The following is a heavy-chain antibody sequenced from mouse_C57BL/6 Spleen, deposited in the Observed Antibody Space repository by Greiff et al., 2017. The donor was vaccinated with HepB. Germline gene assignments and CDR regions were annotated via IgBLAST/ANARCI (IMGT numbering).Heavy chain of an antibody. CDR3: ARWMSRYWYFDV. J-gene: IGHJ1*03. V-gene: IGHV1-26*01. Sequence: EVQLQQSGPELVKPGASVKISCKASGYTFTDYYMNWVKQSHGKSLEWIGDINPNNGGTSYNQKFKGKATLTVDKSSSTAYMELRSLTSEDSAVYYWARWMSRYWYFDVWGTGTTVTVSS. CDR2: INPNNGGT. CDR1: GYTFTDYY.